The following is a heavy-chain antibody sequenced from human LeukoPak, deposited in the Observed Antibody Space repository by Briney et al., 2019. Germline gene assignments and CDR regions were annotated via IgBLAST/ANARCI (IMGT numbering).Heavy chain of an antibody. D-gene: IGHD5-12*01. CDR3: ARRLTGAGYSGYEFDY. Sequence: PSETLSLTCTVSGGSISSSSYYWGWIRQPPGKGLEWIGSIYYSGSTYYNPSLKSRVTISVDTSKNQFSLKLSSVTAADTAVYYCARRLTGAGYSGYEFDYWGQGTLVTVSS. V-gene: IGHV4-39*01. J-gene: IGHJ4*02. CDR1: GGSISSSSYY. CDR2: IYYSGST.